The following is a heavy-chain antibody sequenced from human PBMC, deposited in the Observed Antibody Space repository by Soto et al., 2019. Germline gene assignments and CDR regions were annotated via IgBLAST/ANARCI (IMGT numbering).Heavy chain of an antibody. Sequence: GGSLRLSCAASGFTFSSYSVNWVRQAPGKGLEWVSYISSSGSTIYYADSVKGRFTISRDNAKNTAYLQMNSLKTEDTAVYYCTRHVDCSGGSCYSGYYYYMDVWGKGTTVTVSS. CDR3: TRHVDCSGGSCYSGYYYYMDV. CDR1: GFTFSSYS. V-gene: IGHV3-48*01. D-gene: IGHD2-15*01. J-gene: IGHJ6*03. CDR2: ISSSGSTI.